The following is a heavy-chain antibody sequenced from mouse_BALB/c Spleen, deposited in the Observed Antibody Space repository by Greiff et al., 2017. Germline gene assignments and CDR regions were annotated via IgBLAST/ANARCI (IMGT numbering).Heavy chain of an antibody. CDR2: IRNKANGYTT. CDR3: ARVLYGNVAMDY. D-gene: IGHD2-1*01. Sequence: EVQLVESGGGLVQPGGSLRLSCATSGFTFTDYYMSWVRQPPGKALEWLGFIRNKANGYTTEYSASVKGRFTISRDNSQSILYLQMNTLRAEDSATYYCARVLYGNVAMDYWGEGTSVTVSS. V-gene: IGHV7-3*02. J-gene: IGHJ4*01. CDR1: GFTFTDYY.